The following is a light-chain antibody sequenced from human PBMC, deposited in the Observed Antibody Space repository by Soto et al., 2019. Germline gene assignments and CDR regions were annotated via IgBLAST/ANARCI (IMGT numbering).Light chain of an antibody. CDR3: CSNAGSYEV. J-gene: IGLJ2*01. CDR2: DVS. V-gene: IGLV2-11*01. CDR1: SSDVGGYNY. Sequence: QSALTQPRSVSGSPGQSGTISCTGTSSDVGGYNYVSWYQQHPGKAPKGMIYDVSERPSGVPDRFSGSKSGNTASLTISGLQAEDEADYYCCSNAGSYEVFGGGTKLTVL.